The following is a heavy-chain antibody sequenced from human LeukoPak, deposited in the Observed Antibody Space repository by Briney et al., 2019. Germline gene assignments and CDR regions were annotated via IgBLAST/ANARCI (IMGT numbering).Heavy chain of an antibody. CDR2: IYYSGST. D-gene: IGHD6-13*01. CDR1: GGSISSYY. V-gene: IGHV4-59*12. CDR3: ARGRGSSWYLYYYYYGMDV. Sequence: SETLSLTCTVSGGSISSYYWSWIRQPPGKGLEWIGYIYYSGSTNYNPSLKSRVTISVDTSKNQFSLKLSSVTAADTAVYYCARGRGSSWYLYYYYYGMDVWGQGPRSPSP. J-gene: IGHJ6*02.